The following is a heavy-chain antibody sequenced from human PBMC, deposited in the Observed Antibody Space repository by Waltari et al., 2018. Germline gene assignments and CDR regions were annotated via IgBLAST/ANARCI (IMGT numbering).Heavy chain of an antibody. Sequence: QVQLVQSGAEVKKPASSVKVSCQASGGTFSSYAISWVRQAPGQGLEWMGGIIPIFGTANYAQKFQGRVTITADESTSTAYMELSSLRSEDTAVYYCAKDSSGYRYWYFDLWGRGTLVTVSS. D-gene: IGHD3-22*01. CDR3: AKDSSGYRYWYFDL. CDR2: IIPIFGTA. V-gene: IGHV1-69*12. J-gene: IGHJ2*01. CDR1: GGTFSSYA.